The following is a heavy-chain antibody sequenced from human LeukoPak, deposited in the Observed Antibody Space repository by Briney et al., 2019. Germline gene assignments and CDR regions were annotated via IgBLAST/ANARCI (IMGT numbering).Heavy chain of an antibody. V-gene: IGHV1-18*01. CDR3: ARDQGDCSSTSCYMTIYYYYGMDV. CDR1: GYTFTSYG. Sequence: GASVKVSCKASGYTFTSYGISWVRQAPGQGLEWMGWISAYNGNTNYAQKLQGRVTMTTDTSTSTAYMELRSLRSDDTAVYYCARDQGDCSSTSCYMTIYYYYGMDVWGQGTTVTVSS. D-gene: IGHD2-2*02. J-gene: IGHJ6*02. CDR2: ISAYNGNT.